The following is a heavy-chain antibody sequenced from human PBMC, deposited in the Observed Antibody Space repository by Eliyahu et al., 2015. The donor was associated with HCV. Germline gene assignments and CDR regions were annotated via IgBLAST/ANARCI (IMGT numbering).Heavy chain of an antibody. D-gene: IGHD3-22*01. CDR3: ARARDSSGYYWGPSRAYYFDY. V-gene: IGHV4-34*01. J-gene: IGHJ4*02. CDR1: GGSFXGYY. CDR2: INHSGST. Sequence: QVQLQQWGAGLLKPSETLSLTCAVYGGSFXGYYWRWIRQPPGKGLGWIGEINHSGSTNYNPSLKSRVTISVDTSKNQFSLKLSSVTAADTAVYYCARARDSSGYYWGPSRAYYFDYWGQGTLVTVSS.